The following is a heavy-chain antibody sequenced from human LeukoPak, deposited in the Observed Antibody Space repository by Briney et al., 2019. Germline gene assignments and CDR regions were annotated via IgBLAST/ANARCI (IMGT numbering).Heavy chain of an antibody. Sequence: SETLSLTCTVSGGSISSGSYYWSWIRQPAGKGLEWIGRIYTSGSTNYNPSLKSRVTISVDTSKNQFSLKLSSVTAADTAVYYCARGRAYFDWGQGTLVTVSS. CDR2: IYTSGST. CDR1: GGSISSGSYY. V-gene: IGHV4-61*02. CDR3: ARGRAYFD. D-gene: IGHD3-9*01. J-gene: IGHJ4*02.